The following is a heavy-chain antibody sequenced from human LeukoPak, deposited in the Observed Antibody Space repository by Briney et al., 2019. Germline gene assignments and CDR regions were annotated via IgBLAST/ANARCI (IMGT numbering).Heavy chain of an antibody. D-gene: IGHD4-23*01. CDR2: MSAYNGKT. CDR3: ARGSTTVVTPVDY. CDR1: GYSFTSYG. V-gene: IGHV1-18*01. Sequence: ASVKVSCKASGYSFTSYGFNWVRQAPGQGLEWMGWMSAYNGKTNYAHSLQGRVTVTADTSTSTAYMELRSLRSEDTAVYYCARGSTTVVTPVDYWGQGTLVTVSS. J-gene: IGHJ4*02.